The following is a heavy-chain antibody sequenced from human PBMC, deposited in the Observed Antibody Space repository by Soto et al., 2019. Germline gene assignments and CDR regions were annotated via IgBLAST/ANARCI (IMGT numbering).Heavy chain of an antibody. D-gene: IGHD2-21*01. Sequence: EVQLVESGGGLVQSGGSLTLSCAVSGLTFGDHYMEWVRQAPGKGLEWVARSRNKAKSYSTDFAASVKGRFTISRDESKNSLNLQMNSVMTEDTAVYYCSILEGAWGQGTLVTVSS. CDR1: GLTFGDHY. J-gene: IGHJ5*02. V-gene: IGHV3-72*01. CDR3: SILEGA. CDR2: SRNKAKSYST.